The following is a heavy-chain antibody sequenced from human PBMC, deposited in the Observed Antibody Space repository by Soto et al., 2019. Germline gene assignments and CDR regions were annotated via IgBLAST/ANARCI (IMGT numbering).Heavy chain of an antibody. CDR2: IWYDGSNK. V-gene: IGHV3-33*01. J-gene: IGHJ6*02. CDR1: GFTFSSYG. Sequence: PGGSLRLSCAASGFTFSSYGMHWVRQAPGKGLEWVAVIWYDGSNKYYADSVKGRFTISRDNSKNTLYLQMNSLRAEDTAVYYCARDSRIWYYYGMDVWGQGTTVTVSS. CDR3: ARDSRIWYYYGMDV.